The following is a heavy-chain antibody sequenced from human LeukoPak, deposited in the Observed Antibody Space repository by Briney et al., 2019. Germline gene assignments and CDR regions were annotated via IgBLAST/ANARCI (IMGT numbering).Heavy chain of an antibody. CDR3: ARDISFSGLVFVI. Sequence: GGSLRLSCAASGFTLSTYEMTWVRQAPGKGLEWVSFISSSTSHTFYADSVKGRFTIVRNTAKNSLYLQIMNLRREEMSLYYCARDISFSGLVFVIWGQGTM. J-gene: IGHJ3*02. V-gene: IGHV3-48*03. D-gene: IGHD2-8*02. CDR1: GFTLSTYE. CDR2: ISSSTSHT.